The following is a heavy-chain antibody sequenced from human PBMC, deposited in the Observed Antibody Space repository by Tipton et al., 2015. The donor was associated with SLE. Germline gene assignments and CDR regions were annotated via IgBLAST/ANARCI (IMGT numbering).Heavy chain of an antibody. Sequence: QVQLVQSGAEVKKPGASVKVSCKASGYTFTSYDINWVRQATGQGLEWMGWMNPNSGNTGYAQKFQGRVTMTRNTSISTAYMELSSLRSEDTAVYYCARVPPGYYDLWSGYRDAFDIWGQGTMVTVSS. CDR3: ARVPPGYYDLWSGYRDAFDI. J-gene: IGHJ3*02. D-gene: IGHD3-3*01. CDR1: GYTFTSYD. V-gene: IGHV1-8*01. CDR2: MNPNSGNT.